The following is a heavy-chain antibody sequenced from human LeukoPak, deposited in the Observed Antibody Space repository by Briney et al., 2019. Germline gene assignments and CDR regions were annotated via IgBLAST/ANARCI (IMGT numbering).Heavy chain of an antibody. CDR3: ARGRYSSSFLVY. CDR2: INHSGST. J-gene: IGHJ4*02. V-gene: IGHV4-34*01. D-gene: IGHD6-6*01. Sequence: SETLSLTCAVYGGSFSGYYWSWIRQPPGKELEWIGEINHSGSTNYNPSLKSRVTISVDTSKNQFSLKLSSVTAADTAVYYCARGRYSSSFLVYWGQGTLVTVSS. CDR1: GGSFSGYY.